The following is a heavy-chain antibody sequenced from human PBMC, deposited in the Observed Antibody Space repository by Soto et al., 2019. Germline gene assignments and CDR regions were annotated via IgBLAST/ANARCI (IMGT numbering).Heavy chain of an antibody. J-gene: IGHJ4*02. CDR2: ISGSGGST. Sequence: GGSLRLSCAASGFTFSAYARSWFRQAPGKGLEWVSAISGSGGSTSYADSVKGGFPISRANSKNTVYLQMNSRRAEDTAVYYCAKGRQDFWSGYWDYWGQGTLVTVSS. CDR1: GFTFSAYA. D-gene: IGHD3-3*01. V-gene: IGHV3-23*01. CDR3: AKGRQDFWSGYWDY.